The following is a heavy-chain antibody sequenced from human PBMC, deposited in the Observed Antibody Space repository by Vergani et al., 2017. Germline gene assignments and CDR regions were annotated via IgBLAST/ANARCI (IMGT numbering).Heavy chain of an antibody. Sequence: EVQLVESGGGLVKPGGCLTLSCVASGFRLSTYTINWVRQAPGGGLEWVSSLNKNNYYIYYTESVKGRFTISRDNAKNSLFLQSSSLKVEDTGVYYCAREMSNEGFDYWGQGTRVTVS. CDR1: GFRLSTYT. CDR3: AREMSNEGFDY. J-gene: IGHJ4*02. V-gene: IGHV3-21*01. D-gene: IGHD4-11*01. CDR2: LNKNNYYI.